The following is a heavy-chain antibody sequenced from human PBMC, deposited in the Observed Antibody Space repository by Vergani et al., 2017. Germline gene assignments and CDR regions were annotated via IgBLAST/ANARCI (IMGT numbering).Heavy chain of an antibody. CDR1: GYTFTSYA. CDR3: ARVERYCGGDCPNYYCYGMDV. Sequence: QVQLVQSGAEVKKPGASVKVSCKASGYTFTSYAMHWVRQAPGQRLEWMGWINTGNGNTKYSQKFQGRVTITRDTSASTAYMELSSLRSEDTAVYYCARVERYCGGDCPNYYCYGMDVWGQGTTVTVSS. D-gene: IGHD2-21*02. CDR2: INTGNGNT. V-gene: IGHV1-3*04. J-gene: IGHJ6*02.